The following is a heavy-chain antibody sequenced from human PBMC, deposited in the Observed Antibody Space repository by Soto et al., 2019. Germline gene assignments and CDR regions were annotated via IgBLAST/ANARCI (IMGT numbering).Heavy chain of an antibody. CDR1: GGTFSSYA. J-gene: IGHJ6*02. CDR3: ARGSSSGSYYNHYYYYGMDV. Sequence: ASVKVSCKASGGTFSSYAISWVRQAPGQGLEWMGGIVPIFGTANYAQKFQGRVTITADESTSTAYMELSSLRSEDTAVYYCARGSSSGSYYNHYYYYGMDVWGQGTTVTVSS. V-gene: IGHV1-69*13. CDR2: IVPIFGTA. D-gene: IGHD1-26*01.